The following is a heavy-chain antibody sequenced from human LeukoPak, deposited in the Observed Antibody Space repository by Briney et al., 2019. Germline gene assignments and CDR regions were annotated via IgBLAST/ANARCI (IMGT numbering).Heavy chain of an antibody. J-gene: IGHJ4*02. CDR3: ARDFLGKYYDSSGYPTDY. CDR1: GYTFTGYY. D-gene: IGHD3-22*01. CDR2: INPNSGGT. V-gene: IGHV1-2*02. Sequence: ASVKVSCKASGYTFTGYYMHWVRQAPGQGLEWMGWINPNSGGTNYARKFQGRVTMTRDTSISTAYMELSRLRSDDTAVYYCARDFLGKYYDSSGYPTDYWGQGTLVTVSS.